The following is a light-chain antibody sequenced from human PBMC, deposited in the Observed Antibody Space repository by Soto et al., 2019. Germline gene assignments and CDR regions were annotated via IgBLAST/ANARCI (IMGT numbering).Light chain of an antibody. V-gene: IGKV3-20*01. J-gene: IGKJ2*01. Sequence: EIVVTQSPGTLSLSPGDTATLSCRASQSVRSNFLAWYQHKPGQAPRLLIHDAYSRATGIPDRFSGSGSDRDFTLTISSLEPEDFAVYYCQQYAGSPRTFGQGTKVDIK. CDR3: QQYAGSPRT. CDR1: QSVRSNF. CDR2: DAY.